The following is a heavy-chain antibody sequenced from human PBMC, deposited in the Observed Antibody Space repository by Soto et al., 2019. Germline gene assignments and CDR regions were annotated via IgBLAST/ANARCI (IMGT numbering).Heavy chain of an antibody. V-gene: IGHV3-9*01. D-gene: IGHD2-15*01. J-gene: IGHJ6*02. CDR3: ARGRIGRFYAIDV. Sequence: EVQLVESGGAMVHPGGSLRLSCVASGFKFDDYAIHWVRQVAGKGLEWVSAINWRGEMIAYADSVKGRSTISRDNAKNYVSLQITSLRPEDSALYYCARGRIGRFYAIDVWVQVTTGTVSS. CDR2: INWRGEMI. CDR1: GFKFDDYA.